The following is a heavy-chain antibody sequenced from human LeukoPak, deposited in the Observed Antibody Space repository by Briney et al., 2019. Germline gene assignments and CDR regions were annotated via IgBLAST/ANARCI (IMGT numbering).Heavy chain of an antibody. CDR1: GFTFRSYS. J-gene: IGHJ4*02. D-gene: IGHD1-26*01. Sequence: PGGSLRLSCAASGFTFRSYSMNWVRQAPGKGLEWVSSISSGSNYIYYADAVKGRFTISRDNAKNSLYLQMTSLRPEDTAFYYCAKDRPVATTLHHFDHWGLGTLVTVSS. CDR3: AKDRPVATTLHHFDH. V-gene: IGHV3-21*04. CDR2: ISSGSNYI.